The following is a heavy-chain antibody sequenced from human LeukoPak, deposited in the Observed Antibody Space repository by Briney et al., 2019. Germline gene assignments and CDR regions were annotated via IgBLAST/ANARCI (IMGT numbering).Heavy chain of an antibody. Sequence: GASVKVSCKASGGTFISYAISWVRQAPGQGLEWMGGIIPIFGTANYAQKFQRRVTITADESTSTAYMDLSSLRSEDTAVYYCARGGITIFGVVIKSCNWFDPWGQGTLVTVSS. CDR2: IIPIFGTA. V-gene: IGHV1-69*01. CDR1: GGTFISYA. J-gene: IGHJ5*02. D-gene: IGHD3-3*01. CDR3: ARGGITIFGVVIKSCNWFDP.